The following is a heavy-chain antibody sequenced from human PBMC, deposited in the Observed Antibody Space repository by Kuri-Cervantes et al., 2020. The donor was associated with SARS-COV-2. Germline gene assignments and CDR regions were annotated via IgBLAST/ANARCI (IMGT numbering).Heavy chain of an antibody. D-gene: IGHD2-21*01. CDR2: ISYDGSNT. Sequence: GESLKISCAASGFTFSSYAIHWVRQDPGKGLEWVAIISYDGSNTYYADSVKSRFTISRDNSKNTLYLQMNSLRTEDTAIYYCARDRVGVHDYWGQGTLVTVSS. CDR1: GFTFSSYA. J-gene: IGHJ4*02. V-gene: IGHV3-30-3*01. CDR3: ARDRVGVHDY.